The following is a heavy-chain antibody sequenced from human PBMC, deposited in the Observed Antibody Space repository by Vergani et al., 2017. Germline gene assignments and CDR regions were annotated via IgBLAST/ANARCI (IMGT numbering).Heavy chain of an antibody. CDR3: ARLGGEGGRGGYYYYYYYMDV. Sequence: QVQLQESGPGLVKPSQTLSLTCTVSGGSISSGGYYWSWIRQHPGKGLEWIGYIYYSGSTYYNPSLKSRVTISVDTSKNQFSLKLSSVTAADTAVYYCARLGGEGGRGGYYYYYYYMDVWGKGTTVTVSS. CDR1: GGSISSGGYY. J-gene: IGHJ6*03. CDR2: IYYSGST. D-gene: IGHD3-16*01. V-gene: IGHV4-31*03.